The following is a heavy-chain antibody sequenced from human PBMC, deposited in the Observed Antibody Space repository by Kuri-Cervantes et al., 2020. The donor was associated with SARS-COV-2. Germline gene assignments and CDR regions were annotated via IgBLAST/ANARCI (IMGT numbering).Heavy chain of an antibody. CDR1: GLSLSRYT. D-gene: IGHD3-22*01. Sequence: GGSLRLSCAASGLSLSRYTMNWVRQSPGKALEWVSSISGRGSYIYYADSVKGRFTISRDNAKNSLYLQMNSLRAEDTAVYYCARTHDSSGYYYVGRRGQFDYWGQGALVTVSS. CDR3: ARTHDSSGYYYVGRRGQFDY. CDR2: ISGRGSYI. J-gene: IGHJ4*02. V-gene: IGHV3-21*01.